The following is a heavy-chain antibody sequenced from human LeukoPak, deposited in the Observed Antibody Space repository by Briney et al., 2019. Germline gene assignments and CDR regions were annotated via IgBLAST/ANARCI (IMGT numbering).Heavy chain of an antibody. J-gene: IGHJ4*02. CDR2: IRSKANSYAT. Sequence: PGGSLRLSCAASGFTFSGSAMHWVRQASGKGLEWVGRIRSKANSYATAYAASVKGRFTISRDDSKNTAYLQMNSLKTEDTAVYYCISGYYDFWSGYYRLDYWGQGTLVTVSS. V-gene: IGHV3-73*01. CDR3: ISGYYDFWSGYYRLDY. D-gene: IGHD3-3*01. CDR1: GFTFSGSA.